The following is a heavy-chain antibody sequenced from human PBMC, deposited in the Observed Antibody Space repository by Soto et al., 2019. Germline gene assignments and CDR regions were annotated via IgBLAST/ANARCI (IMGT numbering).Heavy chain of an antibody. CDR3: ARSDFWSGWRFDP. J-gene: IGHJ5*02. V-gene: IGHV4-30-4*01. D-gene: IGHD3-3*01. Sequence: SETLSLTCTVSGGSISSGDYYWSWIRQPPGKGLEWIGYIYYSGSTYYNPSLKSRVTISVDTSKNQFSLKLSSVTAADTAVYYCARSDFWSGWRFDPWGQGTLVT. CDR1: GGSISSGDYY. CDR2: IYYSGST.